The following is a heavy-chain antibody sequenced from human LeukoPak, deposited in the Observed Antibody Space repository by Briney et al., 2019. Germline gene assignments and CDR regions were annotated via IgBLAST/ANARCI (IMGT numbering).Heavy chain of an antibody. CDR2: INHSGST. D-gene: IGHD5-18*01. CDR3: ARGRADRGYSYGPRSYYFDY. V-gene: IGHV4-34*01. Sequence: PSETLSPTCTVSGGSISSYYWSWIRQPPGKGLEWIGEINHSGSTNYNPSLKSRVTISVDTSKNQFSLKLSSVTAADTAVYYCARGRADRGYSYGPRSYYFDYWGQGTLVTVSS. J-gene: IGHJ4*02. CDR1: GGSISSYY.